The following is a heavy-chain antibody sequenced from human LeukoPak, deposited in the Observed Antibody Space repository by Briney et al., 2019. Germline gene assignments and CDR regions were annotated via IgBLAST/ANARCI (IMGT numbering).Heavy chain of an antibody. Sequence: GGSLRLSCAASGFIFSNYAMHWVRQAPGKGLEWVAGISWNSGSIGYGDSVKGRFTISRDNAKNSLYLQMNSLRAEDTALYYCAKDIFRGFDGMDVWGQGTTVTVSS. CDR2: ISWNSGSI. D-gene: IGHD3-10*01. CDR1: GFIFSNYA. CDR3: AKDIFRGFDGMDV. V-gene: IGHV3-9*01. J-gene: IGHJ6*02.